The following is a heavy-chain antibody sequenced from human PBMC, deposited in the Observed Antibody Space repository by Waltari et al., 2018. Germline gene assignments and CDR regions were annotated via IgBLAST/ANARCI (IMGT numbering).Heavy chain of an antibody. D-gene: IGHD6-19*01. CDR2: IYHSGST. CDR3: ARDLYESSGWYSDRNWFDP. CDR1: GYSISSGYY. J-gene: IGHJ5*02. Sequence: QVQLQESGPGLVKPSETLSLTCAVSGYSISSGYYWGWIRQPPGKGLEWIGSIYHSGSTYYNPSLKSRDTISVDTSKNQFSLKLSSVTAADTAVYYCARDLYESSGWYSDRNWFDPWGQGTLVTVSS. V-gene: IGHV4-38-2*02.